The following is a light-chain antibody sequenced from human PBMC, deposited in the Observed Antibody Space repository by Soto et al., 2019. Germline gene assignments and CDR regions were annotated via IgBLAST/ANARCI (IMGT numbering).Light chain of an antibody. CDR2: GAS. CDR1: QGISSY. V-gene: IGKV3-20*01. Sequence: EIVLTQSPATMSLSPGVRATLSCRASQGISSYSAWYQQKPGQAPRLVICGASNRATGIPDRFSGSGSGTDFTLTISRLEPEDFAVYYCQQYGSSPMTFGQGTKVDIK. J-gene: IGKJ1*01. CDR3: QQYGSSPMT.